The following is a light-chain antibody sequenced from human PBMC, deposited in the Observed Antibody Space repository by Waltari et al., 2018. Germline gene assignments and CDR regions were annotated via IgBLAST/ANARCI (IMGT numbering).Light chain of an antibody. CDR2: GAS. CDR1: QSVGSL. CDR3: QRYNDWPST. V-gene: IGKV3-15*01. J-gene: IGKJ1*01. Sequence: EIVMTQSPATLSVSPGERATLSCRASQSVGSLLAWYQQKPGQAPRLIIYGASARATGIPARFSGSGSGTEFTLTISSLQSEDFAVYYCQRYNDWPSTFGQGT.